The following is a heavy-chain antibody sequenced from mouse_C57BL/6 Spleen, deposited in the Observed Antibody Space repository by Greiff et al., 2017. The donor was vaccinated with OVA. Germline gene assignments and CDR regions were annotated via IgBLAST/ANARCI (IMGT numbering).Heavy chain of an antibody. CDR3: ASDYSFAY. V-gene: IGHV1-82*01. CDR1: GYAFSSSW. CDR2: IYPGDGDT. D-gene: IGHD2-4*01. J-gene: IGHJ3*01. Sequence: QVQLQQSGPELVKPGASVKISCEASGYAFSSSWMNWVKQRPGKGLEWIGRIYPGDGDTNYNGKFKGKATLTADKSSSTAYMQLSSLTSEDSAVYFCASDYSFAYWGQGTLVTVSA.